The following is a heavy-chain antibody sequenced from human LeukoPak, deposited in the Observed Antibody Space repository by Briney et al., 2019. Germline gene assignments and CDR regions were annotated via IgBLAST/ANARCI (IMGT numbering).Heavy chain of an antibody. Sequence: ALVKVSCKASGYTFTGYYIHWVRQAPGQGLEWMGLINPGGDNTDYAQNFQGRVTMTRDTSTSTVYMGLSSLRSEDTAVYYCARIRDGYNDAYDIWGQGTMVTVSS. CDR1: GYTFTGYY. J-gene: IGHJ3*02. V-gene: IGHV1-46*01. D-gene: IGHD5-24*01. CDR2: INPGGDNT. CDR3: ARIRDGYNDAYDI.